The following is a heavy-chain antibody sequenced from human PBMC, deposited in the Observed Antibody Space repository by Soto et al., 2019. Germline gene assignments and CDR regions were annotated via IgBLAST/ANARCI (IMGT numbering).Heavy chain of an antibody. CDR3: AKGITMIVVVRYFDY. V-gene: IGHV3-23*01. CDR1: GFTFSSYA. Sequence: PGGSLRLSCAASGFTFSSYAMSWVRQAPGKGLEWVSAISGSGGSTYYADSVKGRFTISRDNSKNTLYLQMNSLRAEDTAVYYCAKGITMIVVVRYFDYWGQGTLVTVSS. D-gene: IGHD3-22*01. CDR2: ISGSGGST. J-gene: IGHJ4*02.